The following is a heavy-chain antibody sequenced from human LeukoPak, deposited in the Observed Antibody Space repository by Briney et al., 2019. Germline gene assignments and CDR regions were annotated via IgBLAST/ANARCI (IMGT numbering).Heavy chain of an antibody. V-gene: IGHV4-61*01. J-gene: IGHJ4*02. Sequence: SETLSLTCTVSGGSFNSGSYYWNWIRQPPGKGLEWIGYIYYSGSTNYNPSLKSRVTISVDTSKNQFSLKLSSVTAADTAVYYCARTYYYYYDSSGYYARRYYFDYWGQGTLVTVSS. CDR3: ARTYYYYYDSSGYYARRYYFDY. D-gene: IGHD3-22*01. CDR1: GGSFNSGSYY. CDR2: IYYSGST.